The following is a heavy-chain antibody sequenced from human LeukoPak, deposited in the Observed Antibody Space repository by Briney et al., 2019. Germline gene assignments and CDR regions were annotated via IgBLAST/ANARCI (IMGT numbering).Heavy chain of an antibody. Sequence: PSETLSLTCTVSGDSISSDYWSWIRQPPGKGMEWIGYIYYSGSTNYNPSLKSRVTISLDTSRNQFSLKLSSVTAADTAVYFCARRGGNYYGWFDPWGQGTLVTVSS. CDR1: GDSISSDY. CDR3: ARRGGNYYGWFDP. V-gene: IGHV4-59*08. J-gene: IGHJ5*02. D-gene: IGHD1-26*01. CDR2: IYYSGST.